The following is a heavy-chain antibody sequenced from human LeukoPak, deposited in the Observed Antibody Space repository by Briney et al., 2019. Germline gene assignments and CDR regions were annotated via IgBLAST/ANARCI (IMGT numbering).Heavy chain of an antibody. CDR3: ARDVGGGPFFDY. D-gene: IGHD2-15*01. CDR2: IYYRGST. Sequence: SETLSLTCTVSGGSISSFYWGWIRQPPGKGLEWIGYIYYRGSTDYNPSLKSRVTISLDTSKNQFSLKLSSVTAADTAVYYCARDVGGGPFFDYWGQGTLVTVSS. CDR1: GGSISSFY. J-gene: IGHJ4*02. V-gene: IGHV4-59*01.